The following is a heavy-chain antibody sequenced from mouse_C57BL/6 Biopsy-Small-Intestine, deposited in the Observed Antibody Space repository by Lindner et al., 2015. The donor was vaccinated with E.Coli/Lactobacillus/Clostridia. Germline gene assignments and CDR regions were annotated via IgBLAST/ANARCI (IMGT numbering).Heavy chain of an antibody. J-gene: IGHJ4*01. D-gene: IGHD2-1*01. CDR1: GYAFSSSW. V-gene: IGHV1-82*01. CDR2: IYPGDGDT. CDR3: ARGVYYAAMDY. Sequence: VQLQESGPELVKPGASVKISCKASGYAFSSSWMNWVKQRPGKGLEWIGRIYPGDGDTNYNGKFKGKATLTADKSSSTAYMQLSSLTSEDSAVYFCARGVYYAAMDYWGQGTSVTVSS.